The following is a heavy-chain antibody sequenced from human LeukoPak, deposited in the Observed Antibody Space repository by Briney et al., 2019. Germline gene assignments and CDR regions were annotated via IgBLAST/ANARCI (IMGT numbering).Heavy chain of an antibody. Sequence: PGGSLRLSCAASGFTFSSYAMSWDRQAPGKGLEWVSAISGSGGSTYYADSVKGRFTISRDNSKNTLYLQMNSLRAEDTAVYYCAKARGYYYYYYMDVWGKGTTVTVSS. V-gene: IGHV3-23*01. CDR2: ISGSGGST. D-gene: IGHD6-6*01. J-gene: IGHJ6*03. CDR3: AKARGYYYYYYMDV. CDR1: GFTFSSYA.